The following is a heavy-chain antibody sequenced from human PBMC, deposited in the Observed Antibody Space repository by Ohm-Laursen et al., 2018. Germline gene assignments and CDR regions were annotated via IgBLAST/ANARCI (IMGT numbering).Heavy chain of an antibody. J-gene: IGHJ3*02. CDR2: IWFDERDR. Sequence: SLRLSCTASGFTFKNHGMHWVRQAPGKGLEWVAFIWFDERDRNYIDSVRGRFTISRDNFNNMLYLQMNSLRAEDTAVYYCARFTGSECCGTLDIWGQGTRVTVSS. V-gene: IGHV3-33*01. CDR3: ARFTGSECCGTLDI. CDR1: GFTFKNHG. D-gene: IGHD2-15*01.